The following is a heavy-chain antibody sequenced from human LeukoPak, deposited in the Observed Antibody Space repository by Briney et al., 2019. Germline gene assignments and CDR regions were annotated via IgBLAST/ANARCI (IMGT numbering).Heavy chain of an antibody. D-gene: IGHD5-12*01. CDR1: GGSISSYY. V-gene: IGHV4-59*12. Sequence: PSETLSLTCTVSGGSISSYYWSWIRQPPGKGLEWIGYIYYSGSTNYNPSLKSRVTISVDTSKNQFSLKLSSVTAADTAVYYCAREVATISRGIVRWFDPWGQGTLVTVSS. CDR3: AREVATISRGIVRWFDP. J-gene: IGHJ5*02. CDR2: IYYSGST.